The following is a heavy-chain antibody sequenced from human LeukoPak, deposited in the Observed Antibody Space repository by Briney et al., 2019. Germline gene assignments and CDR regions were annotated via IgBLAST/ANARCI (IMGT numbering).Heavy chain of an antibody. CDR2: ISYDGSNK. J-gene: IGHJ4*02. CDR3: AREGGYSYGYEFFAYFDY. CDR1: GFTFSSYA. Sequence: PGGSLRLSCAASGFTFSSYAMHWVRQAPGKGLEWVAVISYDGSNKYYADSVKGRFTISRDNSKNTLYLQMNSLRAEDTAVYYCAREGGYSYGYEFFAYFDYWGQGTLVTVSS. D-gene: IGHD5-18*01. V-gene: IGHV3-30-3*01.